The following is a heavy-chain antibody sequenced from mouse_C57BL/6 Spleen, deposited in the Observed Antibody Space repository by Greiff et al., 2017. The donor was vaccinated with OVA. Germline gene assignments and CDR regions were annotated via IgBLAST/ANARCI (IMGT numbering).Heavy chain of an antibody. V-gene: IGHV3-6*01. CDR1: GYSITSGYY. CDR3: ARGGLRFPYYFDY. D-gene: IGHD2-4*01. J-gene: IGHJ2*01. Sequence: EVQLVESGPGLVKPSQSLSLTCSVTGYSITSGYYWNWIRQFPGNKLEWMGYISYDGSNNYNPSLKNRISITRDTSKNQFFLKLNSVTTEDTATYYCARGGLRFPYYFDYWGQGTTLTVSS. CDR2: ISYDGSN.